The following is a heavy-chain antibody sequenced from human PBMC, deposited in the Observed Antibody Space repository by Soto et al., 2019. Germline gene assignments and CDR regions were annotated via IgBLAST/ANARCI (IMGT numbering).Heavy chain of an antibody. CDR2: IDYRGTI. V-gene: IGHV4-39*02. J-gene: IGHJ5*02. Sequence: SETLSLTCTVSGGSIATSSYFWAWIRRPPGKGLEWIGSIDYRGTIYNNPSLKSRVTISVDTSKNHFALKLDSVTAADTALYYCSRSAQEGFDPWGQGTLVTVSS. CDR3: SRSAQEGFDP. CDR1: GGSIATSSYF.